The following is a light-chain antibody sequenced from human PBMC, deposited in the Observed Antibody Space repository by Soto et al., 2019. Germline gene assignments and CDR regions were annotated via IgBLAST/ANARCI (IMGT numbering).Light chain of an antibody. CDR3: AAWDGSLNVVL. CDR1: SSNIGTNT. J-gene: IGLJ3*02. V-gene: IGLV1-44*01. Sequence: QSALTQPPSASGTPGQRVTISCSGSSSNIGTNTVNWYQQFPRSAPKLLMYSSNQRPSGVPDRFSGSNSGTSASLAISGLQSEDEDDYYCAAWDGSLNVVLFGGGTKLTVL. CDR2: SSN.